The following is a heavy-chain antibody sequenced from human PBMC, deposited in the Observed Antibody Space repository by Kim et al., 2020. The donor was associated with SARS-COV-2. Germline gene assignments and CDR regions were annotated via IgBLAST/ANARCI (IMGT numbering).Heavy chain of an antibody. CDR1: GYTFTGYY. CDR3: ARVKGFPDSNWFDP. V-gene: IGHV1-2*06. Sequence: ASVKVSCKASGYTFTGYYMHWVRQAPGQGLEWMGRINPNSGGTNYAQKFQGRVTMTRDTSISTAYMELSRLRSDDTAVYYCARVKGFPDSNWFDPWGQGTLVTVSS. J-gene: IGHJ5*02. CDR2: INPNSGGT.